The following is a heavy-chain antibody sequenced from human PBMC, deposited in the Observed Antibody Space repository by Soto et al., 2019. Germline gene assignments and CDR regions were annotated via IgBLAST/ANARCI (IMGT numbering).Heavy chain of an antibody. V-gene: IGHV1-2*02. Sequence: GASVKVSCKASVFSVDTTYCIHWVRRAPGQGLEWMGSINPNSGDTNYAQNFQGRVTMTRDTSISTAYMEVSSLTSDDTAVYYCGSPRSGPSPDVGHWGHGTGVTVSS. D-gene: IGHD2-15*01. CDR2: INPNSGDT. CDR1: VFSVDTTYC. CDR3: GSPRSGPSPDVGH. J-gene: IGHJ4*01.